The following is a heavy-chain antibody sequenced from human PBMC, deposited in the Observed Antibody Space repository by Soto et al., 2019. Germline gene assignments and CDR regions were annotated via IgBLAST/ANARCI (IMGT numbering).Heavy chain of an antibody. CDR1: GGSISSGAYS. CDR3: ARNPSHLCASTSCHAFDI. V-gene: IGHV4-31*03. Sequence: PSETLSLTCSVSGGSISSGAYSWTWIRQHPRKGLEWIGYIYYSGTTYYNPSLGSRVSISADTSKNQFSLKPNSVTVADTAVYYCARNPSHLCASTSCHAFDIWGQGTMVTVSS. D-gene: IGHD2-2*01. CDR2: IYYSGTT. J-gene: IGHJ3*02.